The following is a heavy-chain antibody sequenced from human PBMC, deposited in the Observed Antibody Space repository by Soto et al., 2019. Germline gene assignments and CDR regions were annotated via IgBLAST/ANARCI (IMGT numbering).Heavy chain of an antibody. CDR1: GFTFSSYW. CDR2: INSDGSST. Sequence: EVQLVESGGGLVLPGGSLRLSGAASGFTFSSYWMHWVRQAPGKGLVWVSRINSDGSSTSYADSVKGRFTISRDNAKNTLYLQLNSLGAEDTAVYYCARVDTDQADFDYRGQGTLVTASS. CDR3: ARVDTDQADFDY. J-gene: IGHJ4*02. V-gene: IGHV3-74*01. D-gene: IGHD5-18*01.